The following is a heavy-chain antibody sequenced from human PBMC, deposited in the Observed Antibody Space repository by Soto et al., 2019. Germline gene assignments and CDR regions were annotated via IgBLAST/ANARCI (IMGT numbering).Heavy chain of an antibody. CDR2: ISGSGGST. V-gene: IGHV3-23*01. D-gene: IGHD3-9*01. J-gene: IGHJ5*02. CDR3: AKDGRYYDWFDP. CDR1: GFTFSSYA. Sequence: GGSLRLSCAASGFTFSSYAMSWVRQAPGKGLEWASAISGSGGSTYYADSVKGRFTISRDNSKNTLYLQMNSLRAEDTAVYYCAKDGRYYDWFDPWGQGTLVTVSS.